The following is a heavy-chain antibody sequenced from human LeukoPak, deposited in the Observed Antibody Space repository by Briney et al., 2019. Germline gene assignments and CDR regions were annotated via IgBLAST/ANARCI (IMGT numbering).Heavy chain of an antibody. Sequence: PSETLSLTRTVSGGSISSYYWSWIRQPAGEGLEWIGRIYTSGSTNYNPSLKSRVTISVDKSKNQFSLKLSSVTAADTAVYYCASSRITMVRGGGGRIDYWGQGTLVTVSS. CDR1: GGSISSYY. CDR2: IYTSGST. V-gene: IGHV4-4*07. CDR3: ASSRITMVRGGGGRIDY. D-gene: IGHD3-10*01. J-gene: IGHJ4*02.